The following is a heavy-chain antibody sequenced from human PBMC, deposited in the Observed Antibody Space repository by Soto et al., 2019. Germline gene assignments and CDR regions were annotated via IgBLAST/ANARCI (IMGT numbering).Heavy chain of an antibody. CDR1: GFTFSSYA. V-gene: IGHV3-30-3*01. J-gene: IGHJ4*02. Sequence: GGSLRLSCAASGFTFSSYAMHWVRQAPGKGLEWVAVISYDGSNKYYADSVKGRFTISRDNSKNTLYLQMNSLRAEDTAVYYCARGSSCPVYYFDYWGQGTLVTVSS. D-gene: IGHD6-13*01. CDR3: ARGSSCPVYYFDY. CDR2: ISYDGSNK.